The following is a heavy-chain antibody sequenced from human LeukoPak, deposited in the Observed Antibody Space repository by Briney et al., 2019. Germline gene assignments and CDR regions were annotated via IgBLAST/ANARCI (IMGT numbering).Heavy chain of an antibody. V-gene: IGHV3-64*01. CDR2: ISGNGVST. Sequence: GSLRLSCAASGFTFSIYAMHWVRQAPGKGLEYVSAISGNGVSTNYANSVKGRFTMSRDNSKNTLFLQMDSLRAEDTAVYYCARDRVGSSWSEFDSWGQGTLVTVSS. D-gene: IGHD6-13*01. CDR1: GFTFSIYA. CDR3: ARDRVGSSWSEFDS. J-gene: IGHJ4*02.